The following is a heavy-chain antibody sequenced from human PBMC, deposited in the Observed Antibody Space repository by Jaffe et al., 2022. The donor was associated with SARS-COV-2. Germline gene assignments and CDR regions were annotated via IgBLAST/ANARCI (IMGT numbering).Heavy chain of an antibody. V-gene: IGHV3-33*01. Sequence: QVQLVESGGGVVQPGRSLRLSCAASGFTFSSYGIHWVRQAPGKGLEWVAVIWSDGGSRYYADSVKGRFSISRDNSKNTLYLQMNSLRAEDTAVYYCATEVGPGYSSAWRPPGGYWGQGTLVTVSS. CDR3: ATEVGPGYSSAWRPPGGY. D-gene: IGHD6-19*01. CDR1: GFTFSSYG. CDR2: IWSDGGSR. J-gene: IGHJ4*02.